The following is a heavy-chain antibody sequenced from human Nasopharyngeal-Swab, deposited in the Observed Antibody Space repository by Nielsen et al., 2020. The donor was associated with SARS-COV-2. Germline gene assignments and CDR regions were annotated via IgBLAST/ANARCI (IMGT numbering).Heavy chain of an antibody. J-gene: IGHJ6*02. CDR3: ARDALLGYYGMDV. Sequence: VRQAPGKGLVWVSRINSDGSSTSYADSVKGRFTISRDNAKNTLYLQMNSLRAEDTAVYYCARDALLGYYGMDVWGQGTTVTVSS. V-gene: IGHV3-74*01. CDR2: INSDGSST.